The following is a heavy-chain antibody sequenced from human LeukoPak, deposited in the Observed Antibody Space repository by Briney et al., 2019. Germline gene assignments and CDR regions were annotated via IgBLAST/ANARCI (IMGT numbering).Heavy chain of an antibody. CDR2: MNPNSGNT. D-gene: IGHD1-26*01. Sequence: ASVKVSCKASGYTFTSYDINWVRQATGQGLEWMGWMNPNSGNTGYAQKFQGRVTITTDESTSTAYMELSSLRSEDTAVYYCARAGIVGAKKAFDIWGQGTMVTVSS. CDR3: ARAGIVGAKKAFDI. V-gene: IGHV1-8*03. CDR1: GYTFTSYD. J-gene: IGHJ3*02.